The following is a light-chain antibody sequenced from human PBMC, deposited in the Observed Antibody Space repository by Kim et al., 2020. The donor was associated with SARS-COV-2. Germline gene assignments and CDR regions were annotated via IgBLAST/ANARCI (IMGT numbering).Light chain of an antibody. CDR3: QESYSALPT. Sequence: GDRVTITCRASQTISTYLNWYQQKPGQAPKLLIYGASSLQRGVPLRFSGSGSGTDFSLTISTLQPEDFATYYCQESYSALPTFGGGTKLEI. CDR2: GAS. V-gene: IGKV1-39*01. J-gene: IGKJ4*01. CDR1: QTISTY.